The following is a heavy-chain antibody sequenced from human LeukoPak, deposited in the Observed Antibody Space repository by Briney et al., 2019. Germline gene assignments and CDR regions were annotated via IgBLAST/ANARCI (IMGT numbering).Heavy chain of an antibody. V-gene: IGHV3-23*01. J-gene: IGHJ5*02. D-gene: IGHD6-19*01. CDR3: AKGAAVAFLNWFDP. CDR2: ISATGGTT. Sequence: GGSLRLSCAASGFTFSTNAMSWVRQAPGKGLEWVSAISATGGTTYYADSVKGRFTISRDNSKNTLYLQMNSLRAEDTAVYYCAKGAAVAFLNWFDPWGQGTLVTVSS. CDR1: GFTFSTNA.